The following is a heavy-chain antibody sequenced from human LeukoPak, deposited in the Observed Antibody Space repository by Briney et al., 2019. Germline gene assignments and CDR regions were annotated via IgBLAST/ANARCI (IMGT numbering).Heavy chain of an antibody. D-gene: IGHD3-10*01. CDR2: ISGSGGST. CDR3: AKTYYYGSGSYYTPYYFDY. J-gene: IGHJ4*02. CDR1: GFTFSSYA. V-gene: IGHV3-23*01. Sequence: GGSLRLSCAASGFTFSSYAMSWVRQAPGKGLEWVSAISGSGGSTYYADSVKGRFTISRDNSKNTLYLQMDSLRAEDTAVYYCAKTYYYGSGSYYTPYYFDYWGQGTLVTVSS.